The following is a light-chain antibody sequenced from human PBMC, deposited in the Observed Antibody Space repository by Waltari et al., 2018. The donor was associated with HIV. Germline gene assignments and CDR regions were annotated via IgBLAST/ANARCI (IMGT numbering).Light chain of an antibody. CDR1: HSITNN. J-gene: IGKJ4*01. Sequence: IVMTQSPATLSASPGERIPLSCRASHSITNNLAWYQQKPGQPPRLLIYSASTRATGIPASFSGSGSGAEFTLTISRLQSEDFAVYYCQQYNNWPLTFGGGTKVEI. CDR3: QQYNNWPLT. CDR2: SAS. V-gene: IGKV3-15*01.